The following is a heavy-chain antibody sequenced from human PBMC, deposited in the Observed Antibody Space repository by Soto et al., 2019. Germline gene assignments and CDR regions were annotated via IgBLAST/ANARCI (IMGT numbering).Heavy chain of an antibody. Sequence: QVQLVQSGAEVKKPGSSVKVSCKASGGTFSSYAISWVRQAPGQGLEWMGGIIPIFGTANYAQKFQGRVTITADESTSTAYMELSSLRSEDTAVYYCARSDIFGVVPHYYYGMDVWGQGTTVTVSS. V-gene: IGHV1-69*01. CDR3: ARSDIFGVVPHYYYGMDV. CDR2: IIPIFGTA. D-gene: IGHD3-3*01. J-gene: IGHJ6*02. CDR1: GGTFSSYA.